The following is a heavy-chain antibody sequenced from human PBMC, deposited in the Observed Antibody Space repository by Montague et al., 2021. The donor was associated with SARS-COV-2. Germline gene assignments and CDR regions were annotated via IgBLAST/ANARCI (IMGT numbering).Heavy chain of an antibody. J-gene: IGHJ5*02. CDR2: IYYSGTT. Sequence: SGTLSLTCTVSGGSISSNNNYWGWIRQSAGMGLEWIGSIYYSGTTYYNPSLKSRVTISVDTSKNQFSLRLSSVTATDTSVYYCARSTATFGESHNWFAPWGQGTLVIVSS. CDR3: ARSTATFGESHNWFAP. CDR1: GGSISSNNNY. D-gene: IGHD3-10*01. V-gene: IGHV4-39*01.